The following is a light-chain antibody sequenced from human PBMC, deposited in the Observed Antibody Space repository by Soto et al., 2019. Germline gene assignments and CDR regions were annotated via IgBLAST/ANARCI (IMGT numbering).Light chain of an antibody. CDR1: QGISNY. CDR2: GAS. J-gene: IGKJ1*01. CDR3: QQYHIYSGT. Sequence: DIQLTQSPSSLSASIGDRVTITCRATQGISNYLAWYQQKPGKVPKLLIYGASTLQSGVPSRFSGSGSGTEFTLTINSLQPDDFATYYCQQYHIYSGTFGQGTKVDIK. V-gene: IGKV1-27*01.